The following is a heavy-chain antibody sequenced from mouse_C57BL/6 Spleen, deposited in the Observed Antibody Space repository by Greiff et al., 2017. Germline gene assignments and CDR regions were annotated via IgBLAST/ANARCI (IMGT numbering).Heavy chain of an antibody. CDR2: IDPNSGGT. J-gene: IGHJ3*01. CDR1: GYTFTSYW. D-gene: IGHD2-3*01. CDR3: ARDGYYLAY. V-gene: IGHV1-72*01. Sequence: QVQLKQPGAELVKPGASVKLSCKASGYTFTSYWMHWVKQRPGRGLEWIGRIDPNSGGTKYNEKFKSKATLTVDKPSSQAYMQLSSLTSKDSAVYVCARDGYYLAYWGQGTLVTVSA.